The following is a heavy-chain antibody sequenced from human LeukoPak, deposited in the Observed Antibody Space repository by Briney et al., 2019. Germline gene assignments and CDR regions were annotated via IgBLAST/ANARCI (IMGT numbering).Heavy chain of an antibody. J-gene: IGHJ5*02. CDR1: GYTFTSYY. CDR2: ISAYNGNT. V-gene: IGHV1-18*04. CDR3: ARVAAAGPFDP. Sequence: ASVKVSCKASGYTFTSYYMHWVRQAPGQGLEWMGWISAYNGNTNYAQKLQGRVTMTTDTSTSTAYMELRSLRSDDTAVYYCARVAAAGPFDPWGQGTLVTVSS. D-gene: IGHD6-13*01.